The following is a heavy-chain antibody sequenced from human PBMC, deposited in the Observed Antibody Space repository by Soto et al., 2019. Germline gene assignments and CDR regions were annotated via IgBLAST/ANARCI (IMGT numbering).Heavy chain of an antibody. CDR2: IKSETDGGTT. D-gene: IGHD3-10*01. J-gene: IGHJ4*02. Sequence: GGSLRLSCVASGFPFSYSWMSWVRQAPGKGLEWVARIKSETDGGTTDYAAPVEGRFTISRDDSKNTLYLQMNSLRAEDTALYYCAKDIVTYYSASGSYYDFWGQGTLVTVSS. CDR1: GFPFSYSW. CDR3: AKDIVTYYSASGSYYDF. V-gene: IGHV3-15*01.